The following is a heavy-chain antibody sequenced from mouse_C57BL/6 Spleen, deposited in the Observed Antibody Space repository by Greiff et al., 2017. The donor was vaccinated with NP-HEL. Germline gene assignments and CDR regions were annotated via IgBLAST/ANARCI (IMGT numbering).Heavy chain of an antibody. CDR2: IYPGSGST. CDR3: ARSMVTDGAWFAY. J-gene: IGHJ3*01. V-gene: IGHV1-55*01. CDR1: GYTFTSYW. Sequence: QVQLQQPGAELVKPGASVKMSCKASGYTFTSYWITWVKQRPGQGLEWIGDIYPGSGSTNYNEKFKSKATLTVDTSSSTAYMQLSSLTSEDSAVYYCARSMVTDGAWFAYWGQGTLVTVSA. D-gene: IGHD2-2*01.